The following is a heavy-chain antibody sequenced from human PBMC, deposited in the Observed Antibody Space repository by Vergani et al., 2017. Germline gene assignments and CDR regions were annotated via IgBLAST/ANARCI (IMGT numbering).Heavy chain of an antibody. CDR1: GGTFSSYA. J-gene: IGHJ6*03. CDR2: IIPIFGTA. D-gene: IGHD7-27*01. CDR3: TQNRGLHYYYMDV. Sequence: QVQLVQSGAEVKKPGSSVKVSCKASGGTFSSYAISWVRQAPGQGLEWMGGIIPIFGTANYAQTFQGRVTITADEDKSTAYMELSSMRSEDTAVYYCTQNRGLHYYYMDVWGKGTTVTVSS. V-gene: IGHV1-69*01.